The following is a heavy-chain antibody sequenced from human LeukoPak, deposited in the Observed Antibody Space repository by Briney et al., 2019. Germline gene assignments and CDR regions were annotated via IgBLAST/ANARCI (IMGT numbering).Heavy chain of an antibody. D-gene: IGHD4-17*01. J-gene: IGHJ4*02. V-gene: IGHV4-38-2*02. Sequence: PSETLSLTCTVSGYSISSGYYWGWIRQPPGKGLKWIGTIYFSGSTYYNPSLRSRVTISVDTSKNQFSLKLSSVTAADTAVYYCASLTEAYGDPSHYFDYWGQGTLVTVSS. CDR3: ASLTEAYGDPSHYFDY. CDR2: IYFSGST. CDR1: GYSISSGYY.